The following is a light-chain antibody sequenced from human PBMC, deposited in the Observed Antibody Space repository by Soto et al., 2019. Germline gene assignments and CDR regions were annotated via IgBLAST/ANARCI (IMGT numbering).Light chain of an antibody. CDR2: GAS. V-gene: IGKV3-15*01. CDR3: QQYNNWLWT. J-gene: IGKJ1*01. Sequence: EIVMTQSPATLSVSPGXRATLSCRASQSVSSNLAWYQQKPGQAPRLLIYGASTRATGIPARFSGSGSGTEFTLTISSLQSEDFAVYYCQQYNNWLWTFGQGTKVDTK. CDR1: QSVSSN.